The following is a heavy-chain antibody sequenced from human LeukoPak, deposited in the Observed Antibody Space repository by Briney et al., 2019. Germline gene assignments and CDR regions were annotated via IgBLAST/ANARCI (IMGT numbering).Heavy chain of an antibody. Sequence: SGTLSLTCGVSGGSISNTNWWTWVRQPPGRGLEWIGEIYRSGSTNYNPSLKSRVTISVDKSKNQFSLKLSSVTAADTAVYYCARTSRINMVLDPWGQGTLVTVSS. CDR1: GGSISNTNW. J-gene: IGHJ5*02. CDR3: ARTSRINMVLDP. CDR2: IYRSGST. V-gene: IGHV4-4*02. D-gene: IGHD3-10*01.